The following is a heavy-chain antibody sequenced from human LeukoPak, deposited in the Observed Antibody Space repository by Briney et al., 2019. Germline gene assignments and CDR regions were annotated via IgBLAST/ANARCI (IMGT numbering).Heavy chain of an antibody. Sequence: PSETLSLTCTVSGGSISSYYWSWIRQPPGKGLEWIGYIYTSGSTNYNPSLKSRVTITVDTSKNQFSLKLSSVTAADTAVYYCARRSIAAPRGFDYWGQGTLVTVSS. CDR3: ARRSIAAPRGFDY. J-gene: IGHJ4*02. CDR1: GGSISSYY. CDR2: IYTSGST. D-gene: IGHD6-6*01. V-gene: IGHV4-4*09.